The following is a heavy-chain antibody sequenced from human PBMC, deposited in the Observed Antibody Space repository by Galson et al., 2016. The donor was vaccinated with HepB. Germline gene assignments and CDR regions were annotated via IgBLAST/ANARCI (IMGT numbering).Heavy chain of an antibody. CDR1: GITFSSFA. Sequence: SLRLSCAASGITFSSFAMTWVRQAPGKGLEWVSAISKSGHNTYYADSVKGRFTISRDNSKNTLNLQMNSLRAGDTAVYYCADVWDITADRRSDYWGQGTLVTVSS. CDR3: ADVWDITADRRSDY. CDR2: ISKSGHNT. J-gene: IGHJ4*02. D-gene: IGHD1-20*01. V-gene: IGHV3-23*01.